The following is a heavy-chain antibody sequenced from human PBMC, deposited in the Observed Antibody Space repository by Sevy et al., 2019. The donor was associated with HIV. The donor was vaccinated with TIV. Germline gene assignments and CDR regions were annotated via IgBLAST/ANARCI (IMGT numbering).Heavy chain of an antibody. CDR1: GFTFSSYA. CDR3: ARVGVSYCTDDCYHRFDY. CDR2: ISYDESKK. D-gene: IGHD2-21*02. V-gene: IGHV3-30*09. Sequence: GGSLRLSCAASGFTFSSYALLWVRQAPGKGLEWVSLISYDESKKYYSDSVKGRFGISRDESKTTLFIQMNSLRSEDTAIYYCARVGVSYCTDDCYHRFDYWGRGTLVTVSS. J-gene: IGHJ4*02.